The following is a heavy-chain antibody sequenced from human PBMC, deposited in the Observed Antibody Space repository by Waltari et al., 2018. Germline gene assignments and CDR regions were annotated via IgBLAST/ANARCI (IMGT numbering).Heavy chain of an antibody. CDR2: IYHSGIT. J-gene: IGHJ4*02. CDR1: GYSISSGYY. D-gene: IGHD3-10*01. Sequence: QVQLQESGPGLVKPSETLSLTCAVSGYSISSGYYWGWIRQPPGKGLEWIGSIYHSGITYSNPSLKSRVTISVDTSKNQFSLKLSSVTAADTAVYYCARRRSARGYFDYWGQGTLVTVSS. CDR3: ARRRSARGYFDY. V-gene: IGHV4-38-2*01.